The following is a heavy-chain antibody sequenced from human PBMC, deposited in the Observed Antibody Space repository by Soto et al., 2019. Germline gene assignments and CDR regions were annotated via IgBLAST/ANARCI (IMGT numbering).Heavy chain of an antibody. J-gene: IGHJ4*02. CDR2: VSAGGGST. V-gene: IGHV3-23*01. Sequence: EVRLLESGGGLVQPGGSLRLSCVVSGITFRSYAMSWVRQAPGSGLEWVSAVSAGGGSTYYADSVKGRFTISRDNSKNTLYLQMNSLRGEDTAVYYCAKSSWVDYWGQGTLVTVSS. CDR3: AKSSWVDY. CDR1: GITFRSYA. D-gene: IGHD1-26*01.